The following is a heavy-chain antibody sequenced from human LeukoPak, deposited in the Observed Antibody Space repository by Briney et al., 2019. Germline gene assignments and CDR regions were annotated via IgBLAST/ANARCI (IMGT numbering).Heavy chain of an antibody. CDR3: ARRDSSGWTFDY. Sequence: SETLSLTCTVSGGSISSYYWSWIRQPPGKGLEWIGYIYYSGSTNYNPSLKSRVTISVDTSKNQFSLKLSSVTAADTAVYYCARRDSSGWTFDYWGQGTLVTVSS. D-gene: IGHD6-19*01. J-gene: IGHJ4*02. V-gene: IGHV4-59*08. CDR2: IYYSGST. CDR1: GGSISSYY.